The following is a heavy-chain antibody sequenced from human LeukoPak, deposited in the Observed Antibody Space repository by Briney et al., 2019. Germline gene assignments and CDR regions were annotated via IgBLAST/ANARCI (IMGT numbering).Heavy chain of an antibody. CDR2: IYYSGST. CDR1: GGSISSYY. D-gene: IGHD2-15*01. J-gene: IGHJ5*02. CDR3: ARRFISVVVAPDWFDP. V-gene: IGHV4-59*08. Sequence: SETLSLTCTVSGGSISSYYWSWIRQSPGKGLEWIGYIYYSGSTYYNPSLTSRVTISVDTSKNQFSLKLSSVTAADTAVYYCARRFISVVVAPDWFDPWGQGTLVTVSS.